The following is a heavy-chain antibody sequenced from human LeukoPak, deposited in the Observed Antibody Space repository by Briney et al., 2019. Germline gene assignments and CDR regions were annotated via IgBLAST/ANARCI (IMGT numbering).Heavy chain of an antibody. Sequence: RGSLRLSCAASGFTFSSYAMSWVRQAPGKGLEWVSAISGSGGSTYYADSVKGRFTISRDNSKNTLYLQMNSLRAEDTAVYYCAREEWELRAAYFDYWGQGALVTVSS. D-gene: IGHD1-26*01. V-gene: IGHV3-23*01. J-gene: IGHJ4*02. CDR2: ISGSGGST. CDR3: AREEWELRAAYFDY. CDR1: GFTFSSYA.